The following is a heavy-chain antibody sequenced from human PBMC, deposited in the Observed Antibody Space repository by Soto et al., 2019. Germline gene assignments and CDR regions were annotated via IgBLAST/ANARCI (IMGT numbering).Heavy chain of an antibody. CDR3: ARVYCSSTSCYRFYGMDV. CDR1: GFTFSSYG. V-gene: IGHV3-33*01. CDR2: IWYDGSNK. D-gene: IGHD2-2*01. J-gene: IGHJ6*02. Sequence: PVGSLRLSCAASGFTFSSYGMHWVRQAPGKGLEWVAVIWYDGSNKYYADSVKGRFTISRDNSKNTLYLQMNSLRAEDTAVYYCARVYCSSTSCYRFYGMDVWGQGTTVTVSS.